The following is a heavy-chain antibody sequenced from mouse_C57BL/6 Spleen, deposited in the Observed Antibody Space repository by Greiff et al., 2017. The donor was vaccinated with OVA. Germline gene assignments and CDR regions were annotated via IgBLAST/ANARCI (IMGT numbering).Heavy chain of an antibody. CDR2: IYPGDGDT. D-gene: IGHD1-1*01. CDR1: GYAFSSYW. CDR3: ARQDYGNSYFDY. V-gene: IGHV1-80*01. J-gene: IGHJ2*01. Sequence: QVQLKQSGAELVKPGASVKISCKASGYAFSSYWMNWVKQRPGKGLEWIGQIYPGDGDTNYNGKFKGKATLTADKSSSTAYMQLSSLTSEDSAVYFGARQDYGNSYFDYWGQGTTLTVSS.